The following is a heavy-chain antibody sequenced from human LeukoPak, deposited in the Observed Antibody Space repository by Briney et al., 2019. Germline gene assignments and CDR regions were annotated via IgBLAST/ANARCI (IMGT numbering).Heavy chain of an antibody. CDR3: ARDLLELSFDY. CDR1: GGSISSYY. J-gene: IGHJ4*02. CDR2: IYYSGST. D-gene: IGHD1-7*01. Sequence: SETLSLTCTVSGGSISSYYWGWIRQPPGKGLEWIGSIYYSGSTYYNPSLKSRVTISVDTSKNQFSLKLSSVTAADTAVYYCARDLLELSFDYWGQGTLVTVSS. V-gene: IGHV4-39*07.